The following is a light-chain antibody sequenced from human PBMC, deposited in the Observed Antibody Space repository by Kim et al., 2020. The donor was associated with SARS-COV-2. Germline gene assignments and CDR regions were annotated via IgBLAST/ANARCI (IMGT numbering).Light chain of an antibody. V-gene: IGLV1-44*01. J-gene: IGLJ2*01. CDR1: SSNIGSNT. Sequence: ELTQPPSASGTPGQRVTISCSGSSSNIGSNTVNWYQQLPGTAPKLLIFSNNQRPSGVPDRFSGSKSGTSASLAISGLQSEDEADYYCAAWDDSLNGYVIFGGGTQLTVL. CDR2: SNN. CDR3: AAWDDSLNGYVI.